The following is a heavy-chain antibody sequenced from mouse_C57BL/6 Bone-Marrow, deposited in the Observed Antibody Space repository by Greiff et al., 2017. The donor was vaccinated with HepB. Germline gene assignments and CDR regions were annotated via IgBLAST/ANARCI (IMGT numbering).Heavy chain of an antibody. CDR1: GFTFSSYA. D-gene: IGHD1-1*01. CDR3: ARWGYTTVVPWYFDV. CDR2: ISDGGSYT. V-gene: IGHV5-4*01. J-gene: IGHJ1*03. Sequence: DVQLQESGGGLVKPGGSLKLSCAASGFTFSSYAMSWVRQTPEKRLEWVATISDGGSYTYYPDNVKGRFTISRDNAKNNLYLQMSHLKSEDTAMYYCARWGYTTVVPWYFDVWGTGTTVTVSS.